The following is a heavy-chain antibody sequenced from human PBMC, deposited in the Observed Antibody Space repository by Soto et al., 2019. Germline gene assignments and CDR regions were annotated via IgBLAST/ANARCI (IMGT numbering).Heavy chain of an antibody. CDR3: GRTSGFGGGYPSFDY. D-gene: IGHD3-3*01. V-gene: IGHV2-26*01. J-gene: IGHJ4*02. Sequence: QVTLKESGPVLVKPTETLTLTGTVSGFSLSNARMGVSWIRQPPGNALEWLAHIFSNDEKSYSTSPKSSITTSKHPSKSQADLIMSYMDPMDTATYYCGRTSGFGGGYPSFDYWGRGTLVTVSS. CDR2: IFSNDEK. CDR1: GFSLSNARMG.